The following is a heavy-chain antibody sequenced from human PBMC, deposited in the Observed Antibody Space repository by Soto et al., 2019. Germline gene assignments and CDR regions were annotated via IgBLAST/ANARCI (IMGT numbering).Heavy chain of an antibody. V-gene: IGHV3-74*01. CDR2: INSDGSGT. CDR1: GFTFNSHW. D-gene: IGHD2-21*02. CDR3: ARGQAGRVTSWGMDV. Sequence: EVQLVESGGGLVQPGGSLRLSCAASGFTFNSHWMHWVRQGPGKGLMWVSRINSDGSGTSYADSVRGRFTTSRDDAENTVYLQMNSLTAEDTAVYYCARGQAGRVTSWGMDVWGHGTTVTVSS. J-gene: IGHJ6*02.